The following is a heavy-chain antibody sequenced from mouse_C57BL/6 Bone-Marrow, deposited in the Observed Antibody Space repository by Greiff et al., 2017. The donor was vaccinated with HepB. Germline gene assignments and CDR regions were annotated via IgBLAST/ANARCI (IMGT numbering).Heavy chain of an antibody. CDR3: ARWLRRRRGFAY. CDR2: INSGSGGT. J-gene: IGHJ3*01. CDR1: GYAFTNYL. D-gene: IGHD2-2*01. V-gene: IGHV1-54*01. Sequence: VQLQQSGAELVRPGTSVKVSCKASGYAFTNYLIEWVKQRPGQGLEWIGVINSGSGGTNYNEKFKGKATLTADKSSSTAYRQLSSLTSEDSAVYFCARWLRRRRGFAYWGQGTLVTVSA.